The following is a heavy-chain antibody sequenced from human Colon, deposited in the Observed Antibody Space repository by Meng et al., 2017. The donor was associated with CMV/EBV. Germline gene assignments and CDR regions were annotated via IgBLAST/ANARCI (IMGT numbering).Heavy chain of an antibody. Sequence: GSLRLSCTASGGHISDYYWSWIRQPPGKGLEWLGYIYKNGSTNYNPSLKSRVSMSVDTSNNQFSLKLSSVTAADTAVYYCARSLVGDILTGYLYFFDYWGQGTQVTVSS. CDR3: ARSLVGDILTGYLYFFDY. J-gene: IGHJ4*02. V-gene: IGHV4-59*01. CDR2: IYKNGST. CDR1: GGHISDYY. D-gene: IGHD3-9*01.